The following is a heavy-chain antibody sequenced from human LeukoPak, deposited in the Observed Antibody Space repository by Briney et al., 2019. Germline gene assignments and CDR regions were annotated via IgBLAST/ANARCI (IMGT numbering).Heavy chain of an antibody. V-gene: IGHV1-2*02. D-gene: IGHD5-18*01. Sequence: ASVKVSCKASGYTFTGYYMHWVRQAPGQGLEWMGWINPNSGGTNYAQKFQGRVTMTRDTSISTAYMELSRLRSDDTAVYYCASPGRGCSYGLDAFDIWGQGTMVTVSS. CDR3: ASPGRGCSYGLDAFDI. J-gene: IGHJ3*02. CDR1: GYTFTGYY. CDR2: INPNSGGT.